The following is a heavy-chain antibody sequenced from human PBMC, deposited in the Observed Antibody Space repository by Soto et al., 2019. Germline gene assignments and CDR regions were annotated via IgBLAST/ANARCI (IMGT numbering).Heavy chain of an antibody. Sequence: GGSLRLSCAASEFSVSNNYMSWVRQAAGKGLESVSVVYGDGSTFYADSVKGRFIISRDHSKNTLYLQMNNLRAEDTAVYYCDSGYGLCISPDCDRDLCYAMDICGQGTTVTVSS. D-gene: IGHD5-12*01. CDR3: DSGYGLCISPDCDRDLCYAMDI. CDR1: EFSVSNNY. V-gene: IGHV3-66*01. J-gene: IGHJ6*02. CDR2: VYGDGST.